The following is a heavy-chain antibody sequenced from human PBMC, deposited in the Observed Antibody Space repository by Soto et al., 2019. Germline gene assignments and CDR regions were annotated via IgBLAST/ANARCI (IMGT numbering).Heavy chain of an antibody. CDR2: FDPEDGET. Sequence: ASVKVSCKVSGYTLTELSMHWVRQAPGKGLEWMGGFDPEDGETIYAQKFQGRVTMTEDTSTDTAYMELSSLRSEDTAVYYCATEVYYYDYIWGSRPLDYWGQGTLVTVSS. CDR1: GYTLTELS. V-gene: IGHV1-24*01. D-gene: IGHD3-16*01. J-gene: IGHJ4*02. CDR3: ATEVYYYDYIWGSRPLDY.